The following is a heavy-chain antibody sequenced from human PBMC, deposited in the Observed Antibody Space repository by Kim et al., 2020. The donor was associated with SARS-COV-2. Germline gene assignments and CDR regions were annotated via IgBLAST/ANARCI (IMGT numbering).Heavy chain of an antibody. CDR3: ARGSGYDYFRSYYGMDV. J-gene: IGHJ6*02. Sequence: LKSRVTISVDTSKNQFALKLSSVTAADTAVYYCARGSGYDYFRSYYGMDVWGQGTTVTVSS. D-gene: IGHD5-12*01. V-gene: IGHV4-34*01.